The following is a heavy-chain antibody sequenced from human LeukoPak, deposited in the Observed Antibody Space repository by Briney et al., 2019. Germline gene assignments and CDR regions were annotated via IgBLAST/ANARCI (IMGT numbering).Heavy chain of an antibody. D-gene: IGHD4-17*01. J-gene: IGHJ4*02. CDR1: GFTFSGYW. CDR3: ARDKYGDYVIDY. V-gene: IGHV3-74*01. Sequence: GGSLRLSCAASGFTFSGYWMQWVRQAPGKGLVWVSRINSDGSTTTYADSVKGRFTISRDNAKNTLYLQMNSLRAEDAAMYYCARDKYGDYVIDYWGQGTLVTVSS. CDR2: INSDGSTT.